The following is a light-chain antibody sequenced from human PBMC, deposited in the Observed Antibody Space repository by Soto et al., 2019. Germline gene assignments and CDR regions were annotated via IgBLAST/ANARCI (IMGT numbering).Light chain of an antibody. Sequence: QSALTQPPSASGSPGQSVTISCTGSSSDVGGYNYVSWYQQHPGKAPKLMIYEVNKRPSGVPNRFYGSKSGNTAYLTVSGLQAEDEAEYYCSSYEGSNNLVLFGGGTKLTVL. CDR3: SSYEGSNNLVL. V-gene: IGLV2-8*01. CDR2: EVN. CDR1: SSDVGGYNY. J-gene: IGLJ2*01.